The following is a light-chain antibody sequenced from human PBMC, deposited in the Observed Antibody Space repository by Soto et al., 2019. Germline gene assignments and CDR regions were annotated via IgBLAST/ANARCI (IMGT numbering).Light chain of an antibody. Sequence: EIFLTQSPGTLSLSPGERATLSFMASQSDRSAYLGWYQQKPGQAPRLLIFEVSNRASGIPARFSGSGSGTDFALTISRLEAEDFAVYYCKQGSHWPITFGQGTRLEIK. J-gene: IGKJ5*01. CDR3: KQGSHWPIT. CDR2: EVS. CDR1: QSDRSAY. V-gene: IGKV3-11*01.